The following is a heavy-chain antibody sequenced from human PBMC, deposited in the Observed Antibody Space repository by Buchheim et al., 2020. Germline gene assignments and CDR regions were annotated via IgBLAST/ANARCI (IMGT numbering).Heavy chain of an antibody. CDR2: IWYDGSQK. Sequence: QVHLVESGGGVVQPGRSLRLSCAASGFTFSRFGMHWVRQAPGKGLEWVAVIWYDGSQKYYADSVKGRFTISRDNAKNTLHLQMNSLRAEDTAVYHCTRDADHYYGSGNQDYWGQGTL. CDR1: GFTFSRFG. V-gene: IGHV3-33*01. CDR3: TRDADHYYGSGNQDY. J-gene: IGHJ4*02. D-gene: IGHD3-10*01.